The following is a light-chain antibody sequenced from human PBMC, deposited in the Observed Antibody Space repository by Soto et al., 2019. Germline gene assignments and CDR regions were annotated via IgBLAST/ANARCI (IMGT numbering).Light chain of an antibody. J-gene: IGLJ2*01. CDR2: DNN. Sequence: QSVLTQPPSVSAAPGQTVTISCSGSGSNIGSNSVSWYQQVPGTAPKLLLYDNNKPPSGIPDRFSGSKSGTSATLGITGLQTADEADYYCGTWESYLSVGVFGGGTKLTVL. V-gene: IGLV1-51*01. CDR3: GTWESYLSVGV. CDR1: GSNIGSNS.